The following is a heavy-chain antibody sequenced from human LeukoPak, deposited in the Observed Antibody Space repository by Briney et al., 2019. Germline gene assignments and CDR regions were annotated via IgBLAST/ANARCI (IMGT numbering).Heavy chain of an antibody. CDR1: GYTFTGYY. Sequence: ASVKVSCKASGYTFTGYYMHWVRQAPGQGLEWMGWIDPNSGGTSYAQNFKGRVTMTTDTSISTAYMEVTRLRSDDTAVYYCASQSPACDYWGQGTLVTVSS. V-gene: IGHV1-2*02. CDR3: ASQSPACDY. CDR2: IDPNSGGT. J-gene: IGHJ4*02.